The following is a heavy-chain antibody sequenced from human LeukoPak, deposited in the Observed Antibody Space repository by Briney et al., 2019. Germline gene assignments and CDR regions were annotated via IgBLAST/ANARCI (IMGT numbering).Heavy chain of an antibody. CDR1: GGTFSSYA. CDR3: ARAGTYYYDSSGYRGYNWFDP. D-gene: IGHD3-22*01. Sequence: GASVKVSCKASGGTFSSYAISWVRQAPGQGLEWMGGIIPIFGTANYAQKFQGRVTITADESTSTAYMELSSLRSEDTAVYYCARAGTYYYDSSGYRGYNWFDPWGQGTLVTVSS. V-gene: IGHV1-69*13. CDR2: IIPIFGTA. J-gene: IGHJ5*02.